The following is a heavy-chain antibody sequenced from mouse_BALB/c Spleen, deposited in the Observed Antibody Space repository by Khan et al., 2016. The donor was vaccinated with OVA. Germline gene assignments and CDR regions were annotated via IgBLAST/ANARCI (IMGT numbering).Heavy chain of an antibody. Sequence: QLKESGPGLVKPSQSLSLTCTVTGYSITSDYAWNWIRQFPGNRLEWMGYISYSGSTSYTPSLKSRISITRDTSKNQFFLQLNSVTAEDTATYYCARGRGYWGQGTLVTVSA. CDR2: ISYSGST. V-gene: IGHV3-2*02. D-gene: IGHD3-3*01. CDR3: ARGRGY. J-gene: IGHJ3*02. CDR1: GYSITSDYA.